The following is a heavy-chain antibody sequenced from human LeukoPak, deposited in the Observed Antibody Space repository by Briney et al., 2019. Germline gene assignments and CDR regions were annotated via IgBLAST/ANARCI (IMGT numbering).Heavy chain of an antibody. CDR3: ARSSVVAAAGPYYFDY. J-gene: IGHJ4*02. Sequence: GASVKVSCKASGGTFSSYAISRGRQAPGQGLEGMGGIIPIFGTANYAQKFQGRVTITADKSTSTAYMELSSLRSEDTAVYYCARSSVVAAAGPYYFDYWGQGTLVTVSS. CDR2: IIPIFGTA. CDR1: GGTFSSYA. V-gene: IGHV1-69*06. D-gene: IGHD6-13*01.